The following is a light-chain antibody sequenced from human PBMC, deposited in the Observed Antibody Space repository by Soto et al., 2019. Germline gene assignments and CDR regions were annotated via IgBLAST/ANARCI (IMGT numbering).Light chain of an antibody. V-gene: IGKV3-20*01. CDR1: QSVRSMY. J-gene: IGKJ5*01. CDR3: QQSSSSPIT. CDR2: DAS. Sequence: EVVLTQSPGTLSLSPGERATLSCRASQSVRSMYLAWYQQKPGQAPRLLIYDASSRATDIPDRFSGSGSGTDFTLTISRLEPEDFAVYYCQQSSSSPITFGQGTRLEIK.